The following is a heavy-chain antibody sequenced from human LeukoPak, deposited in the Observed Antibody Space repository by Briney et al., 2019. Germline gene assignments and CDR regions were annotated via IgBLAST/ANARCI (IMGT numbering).Heavy chain of an antibody. Sequence: GGSLRLSCAASGFAFSTYSMSWLRQAPGKGLEWVSVIYSGGSTYYADSVKGRFTISRDNSKNTLYLQMNSLRAEDTAVYYCARVVLSGLNAFDIWGQGTMVTVSS. V-gene: IGHV3-66*01. CDR2: IYSGGST. J-gene: IGHJ3*02. D-gene: IGHD3-16*01. CDR3: ARVVLSGLNAFDI. CDR1: GFAFSTYS.